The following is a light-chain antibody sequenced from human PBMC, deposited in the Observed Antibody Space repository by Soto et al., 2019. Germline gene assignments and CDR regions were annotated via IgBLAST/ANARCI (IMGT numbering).Light chain of an antibody. CDR2: GAS. J-gene: IGKJ3*01. Sequence: EIVLTQSPGTLSLSPGERATLSCRASQSVSNNYLAWYQQKPGQAPRLLISGASNRATGIPDRFSGSGSGTDFTLAISRLEPEDFAVYYCQQYGTSPFTFGPGTTVDLK. CDR1: QSVSNNY. CDR3: QQYGTSPFT. V-gene: IGKV3-20*01.